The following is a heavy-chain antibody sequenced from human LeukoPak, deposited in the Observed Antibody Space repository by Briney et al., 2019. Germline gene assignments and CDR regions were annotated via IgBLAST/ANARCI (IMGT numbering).Heavy chain of an antibody. D-gene: IGHD6-13*01. V-gene: IGHV3-30-3*01. Sequence: PGGSLRLSCAASGFTFSSYAMHWVRQAPGKGLEWVAVISYDGSNKYYADSVKGRFTISRDNSKNTLYLQMNSLRAEDTAVYYCARDPLSSSWYDYCYGMDVWGQGTTVTVSS. CDR1: GFTFSSYA. CDR2: ISYDGSNK. CDR3: ARDPLSSSWYDYCYGMDV. J-gene: IGHJ6*02.